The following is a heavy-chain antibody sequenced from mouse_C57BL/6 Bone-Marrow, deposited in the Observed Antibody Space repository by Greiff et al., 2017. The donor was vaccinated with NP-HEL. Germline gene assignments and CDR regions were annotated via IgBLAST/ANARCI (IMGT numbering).Heavy chain of an antibody. D-gene: IGHD2-5*01. CDR3: ARDASNYWYFDV. J-gene: IGHJ1*03. Sequence: EVHLVESGGGLVQSGRSLRLSCATSGFTFSDFYMEWVRQAPGKGLEWIAASRNKANDYTTEYSASVKGRFIVSRDTSQSILYLQMNALRAEDTAIYYCARDASNYWYFDVWGTGTTVTVSS. V-gene: IGHV7-1*01. CDR2: SRNKANDYTT. CDR1: GFTFSDFY.